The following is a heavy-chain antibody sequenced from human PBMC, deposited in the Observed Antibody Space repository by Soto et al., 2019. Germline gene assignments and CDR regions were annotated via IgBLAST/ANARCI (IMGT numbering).Heavy chain of an antibody. CDR3: ASVTFGGVVLAH. Sequence: SVKVSCKASGGFNNYAVSWVRQAPGQGLEWMGVTIPELGTSNYAQRFQGRVTITVDKATNTAYLNLTSVTDADTAVYYCASVTFGGVVLAHWGQGTLVTVSS. V-gene: IGHV1-69*10. J-gene: IGHJ4*02. D-gene: IGHD3-16*01. CDR1: GGFNNYA. CDR2: TIPELGTS.